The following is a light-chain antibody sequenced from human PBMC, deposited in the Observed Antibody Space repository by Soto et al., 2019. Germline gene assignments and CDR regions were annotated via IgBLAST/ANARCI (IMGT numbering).Light chain of an antibody. CDR2: EVS. CDR1: SSDVGGYNY. V-gene: IGLV2-14*01. J-gene: IGLJ2*01. Sequence: QSALTQPASVSGSPGQSITIACTGTSSDVGGYNYVSWYQQHPGKAPKLMIYEVSNRPSGVSNRFSGSKSGNTASLTISGLQIEDEADYYCSSYTSSSTDVVFGGGTKLTVL. CDR3: SSYTSSSTDVV.